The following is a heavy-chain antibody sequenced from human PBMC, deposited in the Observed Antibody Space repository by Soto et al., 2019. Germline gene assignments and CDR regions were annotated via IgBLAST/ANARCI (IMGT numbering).Heavy chain of an antibody. D-gene: IGHD7-27*01. CDR3: GKGNSKWGTGDAFDT. Sequence: SCAASGFTFNNYALNWVRQAPGKGLEWVSSISGTGGSTFYAGSAKGRFTISRDNSKNTLFLQMTSLRAEDTAVYYCGKGNSKWGTGDAFDTWGQGTMVTVSS. CDR2: ISGTGGST. J-gene: IGHJ3*02. CDR1: GFTFNNYA. V-gene: IGHV3-23*01.